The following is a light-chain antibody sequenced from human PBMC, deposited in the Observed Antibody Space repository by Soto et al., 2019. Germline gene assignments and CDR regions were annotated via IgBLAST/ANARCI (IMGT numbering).Light chain of an antibody. V-gene: IGKV3-11*01. CDR2: DAS. J-gene: IGKJ4*01. Sequence: EIVLAQSPATLSLSPGERATLSCRASQSVSSYLAWYQQKPGQAPRLLIYDASSRATGIPARFSGSGSGTNFTPTISPLEPEVFAVYSCKQRRNRPLSSGGGTKVEIK. CDR3: KQRRNRPLS. CDR1: QSVSSY.